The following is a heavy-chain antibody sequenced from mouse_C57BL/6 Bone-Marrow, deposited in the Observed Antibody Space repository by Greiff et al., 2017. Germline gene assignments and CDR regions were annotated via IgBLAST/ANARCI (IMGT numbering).Heavy chain of an antibody. CDR3: AREGYYGSSEAMDY. CDR2: IDPSDSYT. J-gene: IGHJ4*01. Sequence: QVQLQQPGAELVMPGASVKLSCKASGYTFTSYWMHWVKQRPGQGLEWIGEIDPSDSYTNYNQKFKGKSTLTVDKSSSTAYMQLSSLPSEDSAVYYCAREGYYGSSEAMDYWGQGTSVTVSS. D-gene: IGHD1-1*01. V-gene: IGHV1-69*01. CDR1: GYTFTSYW.